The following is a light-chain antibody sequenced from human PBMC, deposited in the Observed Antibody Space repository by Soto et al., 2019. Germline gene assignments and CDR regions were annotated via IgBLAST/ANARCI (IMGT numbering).Light chain of an antibody. J-gene: IGLJ2*01. CDR3: GTWDSRLSAVL. CDR1: SSNIGNNY. Sequence: QSVLTQPPSVSAAPGQKVTISCSGSSSNIGNNYVSWYQQLPGTAHKLLIYDNNKRPSGIPDRFSGSKSGTSATLGITGLQTGDEADYDCGTWDSRLSAVLFGVGTKLTVL. CDR2: DNN. V-gene: IGLV1-51*01.